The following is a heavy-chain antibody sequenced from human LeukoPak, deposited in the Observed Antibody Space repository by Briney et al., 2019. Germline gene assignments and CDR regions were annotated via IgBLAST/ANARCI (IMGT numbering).Heavy chain of an antibody. D-gene: IGHD1-26*01. Sequence: PSETLSLTCTVSGGSISSYYWSWIRQPPGKGLEWIGYIYYSGSTNYSPSLKSRVTISLDTSKNQFSLKLSSVTAADTAVYYCARGVNSGYFDYCGQGTLVTVSS. V-gene: IGHV4-59*01. CDR2: IYYSGST. J-gene: IGHJ4*02. CDR3: ARGVNSGYFDY. CDR1: GGSISSYY.